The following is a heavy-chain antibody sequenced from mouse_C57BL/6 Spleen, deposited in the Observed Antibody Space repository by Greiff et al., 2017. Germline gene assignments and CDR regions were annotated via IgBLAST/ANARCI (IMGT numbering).Heavy chain of an antibody. Sequence: EVKLVESGGDLVKPGGSLKLSCAASGFTFSSYGMSWVRQTPDKRLEWVATISSGGSYTYYPDSVKGRFTISRDNAKNTLYLQMSSLKSEDTAIYYCARHLGGDYAMDYWGQGTSVTVSS. CDR3: ARHLGGDYAMDY. D-gene: IGHD3-3*01. V-gene: IGHV5-6*01. J-gene: IGHJ4*01. CDR2: ISSGGSYT. CDR1: GFTFSSYG.